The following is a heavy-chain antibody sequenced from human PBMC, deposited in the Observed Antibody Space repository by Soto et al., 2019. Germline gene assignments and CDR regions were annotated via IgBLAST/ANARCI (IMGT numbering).Heavy chain of an antibody. V-gene: IGHV1-69*13. Sequence: ASVKVSCKASGDTFSDYTISWVRQAPGQGLEWMGGIVPIFGKPTYTQKFQGRVTITADESTTTAYMELSSLRSEDTATYYCARGKDGSDYYFDSWGQGTLVTVSS. D-gene: IGHD3-22*01. CDR1: GDTFSDYT. CDR3: ARGKDGSDYYFDS. J-gene: IGHJ4*02. CDR2: IVPIFGKP.